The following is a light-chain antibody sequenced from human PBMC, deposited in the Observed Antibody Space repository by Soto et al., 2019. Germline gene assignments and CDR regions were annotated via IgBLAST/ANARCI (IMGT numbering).Light chain of an antibody. Sequence: QSAPTQPASVSGTPGQSITISCTGTSSDVGGYNYVAWYQQHPGKVPRLMIYEVSNRPSGVSNRFSGSKSGSTASLTISGLQAEDEADYYCISYTSSSTSYVFGTGTKVTVL. J-gene: IGLJ1*01. CDR2: EVS. CDR3: ISYTSSSTSYV. CDR1: SSDVGGYNY. V-gene: IGLV2-14*01.